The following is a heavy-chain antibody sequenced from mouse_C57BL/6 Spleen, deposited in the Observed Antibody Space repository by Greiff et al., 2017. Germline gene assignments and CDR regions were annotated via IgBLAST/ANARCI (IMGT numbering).Heavy chain of an antibody. CDR1: GYTFTSYW. Sequence: QVQLKQPGAELVKPGASVKLSCKASGYTFTSYWMHWVKQRPGRGLEWIGRIDPNSGGTKYNEKFKSKATLTVDKPSSTAYMQLSSLTSEDSAVYYCARDYGSSYGVAMDYWGQGTSVTVSS. CDR2: IDPNSGGT. V-gene: IGHV1-72*01. J-gene: IGHJ4*01. CDR3: ARDYGSSYGVAMDY. D-gene: IGHD1-1*01.